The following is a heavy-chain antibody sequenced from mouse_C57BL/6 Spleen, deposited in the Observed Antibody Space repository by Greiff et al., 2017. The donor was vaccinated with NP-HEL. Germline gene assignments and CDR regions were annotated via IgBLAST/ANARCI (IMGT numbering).Heavy chain of an antibody. Sequence: VQLQQSGAELVRPGASVTLSCKASGYTFPDYEMHWVKQTPVHGLGWIGAIDPETGGTAYNQKFKGKAILTADKSSSTAYMELRSLTSEDSAVYYCTRGGYYYGSSSYYFDYWGQGTTLTVSS. J-gene: IGHJ2*01. V-gene: IGHV1-15*01. CDR1: GYTFPDYE. D-gene: IGHD1-1*01. CDR3: TRGGYYYGSSSYYFDY. CDR2: IDPETGGT.